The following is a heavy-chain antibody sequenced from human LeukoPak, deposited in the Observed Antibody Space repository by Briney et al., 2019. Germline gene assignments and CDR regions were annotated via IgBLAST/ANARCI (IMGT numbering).Heavy chain of an antibody. V-gene: IGHV1-46*01. CDR2: INPSGGST. CDR3: ARALRYFDWYAMGY. Sequence: SVKVSCKASGYTFISYCMHWVRHAPGQGLEWMGIINPSGGSTSYAQKFEGRVTMTRDMSTSTVYMELSSLRSEDTAVYYCARALRYFDWYAMGYWGQGTLVTVSS. J-gene: IGHJ4*02. CDR1: GYTFISYC. D-gene: IGHD3-9*01.